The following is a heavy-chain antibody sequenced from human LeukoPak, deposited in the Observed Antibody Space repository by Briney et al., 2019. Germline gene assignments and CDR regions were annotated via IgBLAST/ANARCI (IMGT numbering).Heavy chain of an antibody. CDR3: ARSGIQLWLYQKYYFDY. Sequence: ASVKVSCKASGGTLSSYAIGWVGRAPGQGLEWRGGIIPIFGTANYAQKFQGRVTITADESTSTAYMELSSLRSEDTAVYYCARSGIQLWLYQKYYFDYWGQGTLVTVSS. J-gene: IGHJ4*02. CDR1: GGTLSSYA. V-gene: IGHV1-69*13. CDR2: IIPIFGTA. D-gene: IGHD5-18*01.